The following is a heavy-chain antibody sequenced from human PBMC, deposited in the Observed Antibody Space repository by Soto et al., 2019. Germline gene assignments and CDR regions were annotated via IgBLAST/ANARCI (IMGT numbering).Heavy chain of an antibody. CDR2: ISYDGSNK. CDR1: GFTFSSYA. J-gene: IGHJ4*02. D-gene: IGHD6-13*01. V-gene: IGHV3-30-3*01. CDR3: AKVRIAPAKPFYFDS. Sequence: SLRLSCAASGFTFSSYAMHWVRQAPGKGLEWVAVISYDGSNKYYADSVKGRFTISRDNSKNTLYLQMNSLRAEDTAVYYCAKVRIAPAKPFYFDSWGQGTLVTVSS.